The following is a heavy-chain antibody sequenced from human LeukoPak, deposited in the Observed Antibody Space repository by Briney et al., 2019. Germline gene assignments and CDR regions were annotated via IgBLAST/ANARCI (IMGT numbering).Heavy chain of an antibody. J-gene: IGHJ4*02. CDR3: ARANYDVLTGNYAFDY. CDR2: ISSNGNT. D-gene: IGHD3-9*01. CDR1: NGSISTYY. Sequence: SETLSLTCIVSNGSISTYYWSWIRQPAGKGLEWIGRISSNGNTNYFPSLKSRVTMSIDTSKNQFSLKLSSVTAADTAVYYCARANYDVLTGNYAFDYWGQGTLVTVSS. V-gene: IGHV4-4*07.